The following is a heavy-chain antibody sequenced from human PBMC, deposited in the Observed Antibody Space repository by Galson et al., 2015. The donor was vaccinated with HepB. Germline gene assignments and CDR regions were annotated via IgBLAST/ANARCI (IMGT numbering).Heavy chain of an antibody. Sequence: SETLSLTCAVYGGSLGDYRLNWMRQAPGKGLEWIGDIHHSGNTKYNPSLNSRVTMSIDTSKSQVSLKLTSVTAADMAVYYCARVMITFGGVSPPHHVFDIWGRGTMVTVAS. V-gene: IGHV4-34*01. CDR2: IHHSGNT. CDR3: ARVMITFGGVSPPHHVFDI. CDR1: GGSLGDYR. J-gene: IGHJ3*02. D-gene: IGHD3-16*01.